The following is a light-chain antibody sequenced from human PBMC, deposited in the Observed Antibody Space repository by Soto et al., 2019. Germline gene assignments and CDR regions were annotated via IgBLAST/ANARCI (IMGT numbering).Light chain of an antibody. CDR1: QSVSSN. V-gene: IGKV3D-15*01. CDR2: GAS. Sequence: EVVMTQSPATLSVSPGERATLSCRASQSVSSNLTWYQQKPGHPPRLLIYGASTRATGIPARFSGSGSGTEFTLTISSLQSEDFAVYYCQQYNNWPPLTFGGGTKVEIK. J-gene: IGKJ4*01. CDR3: QQYNNWPPLT.